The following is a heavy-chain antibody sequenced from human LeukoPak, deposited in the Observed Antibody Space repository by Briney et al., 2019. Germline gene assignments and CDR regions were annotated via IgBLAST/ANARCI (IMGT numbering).Heavy chain of an antibody. CDR2: INAGNGNT. CDR3: ARGLWTRTGSWAFDY. J-gene: IGHJ4*02. V-gene: IGHV1-3*01. CDR1: GYTFTSYA. Sequence: ASVKVSCKASGYTFTSYAMHWVRQAPGQRLEWMGWINAGNGNTKYPQKFQGRVTITRDTSASTAYMELSSLRSEDTAVYYCARGLWTRTGSWAFDYWGQGTLVTVSS. D-gene: IGHD6-13*01.